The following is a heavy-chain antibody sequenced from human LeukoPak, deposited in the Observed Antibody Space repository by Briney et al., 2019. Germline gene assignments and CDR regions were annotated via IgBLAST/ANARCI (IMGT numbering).Heavy chain of an antibody. CDR1: GFTFSSYA. CDR3: ARGYYDYVWGSYRPSYYFDY. CDR2: ISYDGSNK. J-gene: IGHJ4*02. V-gene: IGHV3-30*14. Sequence: GGSLRLSCAASGFTFSSYAMHWVRQAPGKGLEWVAVISYDGSNKYYADSVKGRFTISRDNSKNTLYLQMNSLRAEDTAVYYCARGYYDYVWGSYRPSYYFDYWGQGTLVTVSS. D-gene: IGHD3-16*02.